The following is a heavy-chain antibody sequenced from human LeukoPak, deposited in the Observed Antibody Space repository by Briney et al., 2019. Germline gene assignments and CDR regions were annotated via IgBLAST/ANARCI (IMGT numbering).Heavy chain of an antibody. V-gene: IGHV4-34*01. D-gene: IGHD6-19*01. Sequence: PSETLSLTCAVYGGSFSGYYWSWIRRPPGKGLEWIGEINHSGSTSYNPSLKSRVTISVDTSKNQFSLKLSSVTAADTAVYYCARLWRGSSGWYPPSTWGQGTLVTVSS. CDR1: GGSFSGYY. J-gene: IGHJ5*02. CDR2: INHSGST. CDR3: ARLWRGSSGWYPPST.